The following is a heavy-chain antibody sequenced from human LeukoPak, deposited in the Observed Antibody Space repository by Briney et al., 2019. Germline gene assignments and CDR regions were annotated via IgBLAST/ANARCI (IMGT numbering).Heavy chain of an antibody. V-gene: IGHV3-23*01. J-gene: IGHJ3*01. CDR2: ITATGGIS. D-gene: IGHD4-17*01. CDR3: TKDPNGDYVGAFDF. CDR1: TFAFSAYA. Sequence: GGSLRLSCAASTFAFSAYAMTWVRQAPGKGLEWVSSITATGGISYADSVKGRFTISRDNSKSTLYLRMNSLRAEDTAVYYCTKDPNGDYVGAFDFWGQGTMVTVSS.